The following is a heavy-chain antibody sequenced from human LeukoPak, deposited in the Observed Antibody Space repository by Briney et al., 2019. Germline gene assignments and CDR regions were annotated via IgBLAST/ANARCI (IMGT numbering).Heavy chain of an antibody. CDR1: GYSISSGYY. Sequence: SETLSLTCTVSGYSISSGYYWGWIRQPPGKGLEWIGRIDTSGNTNYKPSLKSRVTMPVDTSKNQFSLKLSSVTAADTAVYYCAREIVVVVAATLWFDPWGQGTLVTVSS. D-gene: IGHD2-15*01. V-gene: IGHV4-38-2*02. CDR2: IDTSGNT. J-gene: IGHJ5*02. CDR3: AREIVVVVAATLWFDP.